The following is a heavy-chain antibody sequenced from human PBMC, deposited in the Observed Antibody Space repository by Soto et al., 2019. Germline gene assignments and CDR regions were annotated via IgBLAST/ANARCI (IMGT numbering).Heavy chain of an antibody. V-gene: IGHV4-31*03. D-gene: IGHD2-21*02. J-gene: IGHJ5*02. Sequence: SETLSLTCTVSGGSISSGGYYWSWIRQHPGKGLEWIGYIYYSGSTYYNPSLKSRVTISVDTSKNQFSLKLSSVTAADTAVYYCARLTVVTPGWFDPWGQGTLVTVSS. CDR3: ARLTVVTPGWFDP. CDR1: GGSISSGGYY. CDR2: IYYSGST.